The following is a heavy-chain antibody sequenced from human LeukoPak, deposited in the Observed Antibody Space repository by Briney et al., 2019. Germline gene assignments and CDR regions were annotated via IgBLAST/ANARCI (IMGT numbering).Heavy chain of an antibody. J-gene: IGHJ4*02. CDR2: ISFDGSNK. V-gene: IGHV3-30*03. D-gene: IGHD6-13*01. Sequence: GSLRLSCAASGFTFSNYGMHWVRQTPGKGLEWVAVISFDGSNKFYGDSVKGRFTISRDNSKDTLDLQMNSLRPEDTAVYYCARVRSVAAAFLDYWGQGTLVTVSS. CDR1: GFTFSNYG. CDR3: ARVRSVAAAFLDY.